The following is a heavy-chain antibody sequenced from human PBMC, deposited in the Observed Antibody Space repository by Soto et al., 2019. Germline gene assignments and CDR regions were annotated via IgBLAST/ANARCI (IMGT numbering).Heavy chain of an antibody. V-gene: IGHV6-1*01. J-gene: IGHJ6*02. D-gene: IGHD6-6*01. CDR3: ARGVGWVAARYEAYNRYYYGMDV. CDR2: TYYRSKWYN. CDR1: VDGVSSHSAA. Sequence: PSQTLSLPCAISVDGVSSHSAAWIWIRQSPSRGLEWLGRTYYRSKWYNDDAVYVKRRITIDPDTSKNQSSLQLNSVTAEDSAVYFCARGVGWVAARYEAYNRYYYGMDVWGQGTTVPVSS.